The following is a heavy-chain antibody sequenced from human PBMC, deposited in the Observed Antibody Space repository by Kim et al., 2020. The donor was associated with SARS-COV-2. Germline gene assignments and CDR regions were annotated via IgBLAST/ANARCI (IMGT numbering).Heavy chain of an antibody. J-gene: IGHJ4*02. CDR1: GFTFSTRG. CDR2: ISWDATNS. Sequence: GGSLRLSCVVSGFTFSTRGMHWVHQAPGKGLEWVAFISWDATNSYFADSVRGRFTISRDNSRNTVWLQMNSLRVEDSAVYYCTNGDLTGDSEYWGQGT. CDR3: TNGDLTGDSEY. D-gene: IGHD7-27*01. V-gene: IGHV3-30*18.